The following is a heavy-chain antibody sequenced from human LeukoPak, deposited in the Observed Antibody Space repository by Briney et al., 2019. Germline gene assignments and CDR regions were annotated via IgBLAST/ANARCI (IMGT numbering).Heavy chain of an antibody. Sequence: ASVKVSCKVSGYTLTELSMHWVRQAPGKGLEWMGGFDPEDGETIYAQKFQGRVTMTEDTSTDTAYMELSSLRSEDTAVYYCATGWLLTINFDYWGQGTLVTVSS. D-gene: IGHD3-9*01. CDR2: FDPEDGET. CDR3: ATGWLLTINFDY. J-gene: IGHJ4*02. V-gene: IGHV1-24*01. CDR1: GYTLTELS.